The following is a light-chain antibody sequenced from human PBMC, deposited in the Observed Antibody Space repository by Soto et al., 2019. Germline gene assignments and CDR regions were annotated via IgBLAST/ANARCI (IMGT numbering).Light chain of an antibody. Sequence: DIQMTQSPSTLSASVGDRVTITCRASQSINAWLAWYRQKPGKAPKLLIFDASRLESGVPSRFSGSASGTEFTLTISSLQPDDFGSYYCQHMRTFGQGTKVDI. V-gene: IGKV1-5*01. CDR3: QHMRT. CDR1: QSINAW. CDR2: DAS. J-gene: IGKJ1*01.